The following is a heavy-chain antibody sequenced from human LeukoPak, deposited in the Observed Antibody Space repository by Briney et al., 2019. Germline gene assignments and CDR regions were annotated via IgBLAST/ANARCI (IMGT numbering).Heavy chain of an antibody. J-gene: IGHJ6*02. D-gene: IGHD3-10*01. CDR1: GFTFSSYW. Sequence: PGGSLRLSCAASGFTFSSYWMSWVRQAPGKGLEWVANIKQDGSEKYYVDSVKGRFTISRDNAKNSLYLQMNSLRAEDTAVYYCARDYKAVREMKYYYYYGMDVWGQGTTVTVSS. V-gene: IGHV3-7*01. CDR2: IKQDGSEK. CDR3: ARDYKAVREMKYYYYYGMDV.